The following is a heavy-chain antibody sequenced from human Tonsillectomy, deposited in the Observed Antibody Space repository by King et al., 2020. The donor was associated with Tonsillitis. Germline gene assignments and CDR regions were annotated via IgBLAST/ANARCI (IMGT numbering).Heavy chain of an antibody. Sequence: QLQESGPGLVKPSQTLSLTCKVSGGPISSGGYYWSWIRQHPGKGLEWIGYIYYSGSTYYNPSLKSRVTISVDTSKNHFSLNLSSVTAADTAVYYCARGLFSSTSTDAFDIWGQGTLVAVSS. CDR2: IYYSGST. V-gene: IGHV4-31*03. CDR3: ARGLFSSTSTDAFDI. J-gene: IGHJ3*02. CDR1: GGPISSGGYY. D-gene: IGHD2-2*01.